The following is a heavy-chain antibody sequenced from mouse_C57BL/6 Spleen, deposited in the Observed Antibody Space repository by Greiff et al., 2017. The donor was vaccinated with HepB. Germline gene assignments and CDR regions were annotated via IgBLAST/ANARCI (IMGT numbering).Heavy chain of an antibody. CDR1: GYSITSGYY. J-gene: IGHJ4*01. D-gene: IGHD1-2*01. Sequence: EVKLMESGPGLVKPSQSLSLTCSVTGYSITSGYYWNWIRQFPGNKLEWMGYISYDGSNNYNPSLKNRISITRDTSKNQFFLKLNSVTTEDTATYYCARDHYYGDAMDYWGQGTSVTVSS. V-gene: IGHV3-6*01. CDR2: ISYDGSN. CDR3: ARDHYYGDAMDY.